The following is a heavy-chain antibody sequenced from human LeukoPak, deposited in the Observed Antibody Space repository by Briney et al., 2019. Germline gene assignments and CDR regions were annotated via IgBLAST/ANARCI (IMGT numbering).Heavy chain of an antibody. Sequence: SETLSLTCTVSGGSISSYYWSWIRRPPGKGLEWIGYIYYSGSTNYNPSLKSRVTISVDTSKNQFSLKLSSVTAADTAVYYCARVLGWFGELDYYYYGMDVWGQGTTVTVSS. CDR1: GGSISSYY. D-gene: IGHD3-10*01. J-gene: IGHJ6*02. V-gene: IGHV4-59*01. CDR3: ARVLGWFGELDYYYYGMDV. CDR2: IYYSGST.